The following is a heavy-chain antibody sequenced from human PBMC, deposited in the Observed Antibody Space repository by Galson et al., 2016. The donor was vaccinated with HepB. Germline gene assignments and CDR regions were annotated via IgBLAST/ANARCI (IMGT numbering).Heavy chain of an antibody. Sequence: SLRLSCAASGFTFDDHAMHWVRQGPGKGLEWVSGISWKSGSIGYADSVKGRFTISRDNAKNSLYLQMNSLRAEDTALYYCAKGLRFIYHYGMDVWGRGTTVTGS. V-gene: IGHV3-9*01. CDR2: ISWKSGSI. J-gene: IGHJ6*02. CDR3: AKGLRFIYHYGMDV. CDR1: GFTFDDHA.